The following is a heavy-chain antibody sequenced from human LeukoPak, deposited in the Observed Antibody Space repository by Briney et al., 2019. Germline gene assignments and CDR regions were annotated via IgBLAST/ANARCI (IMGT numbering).Heavy chain of an antibody. CDR2: ISGNGGST. CDR3: ARNTGQTSGYSYGFNY. CDR1: GFTFSIYA. D-gene: IGHD5-18*01. V-gene: IGHV3-23*01. J-gene: IGHJ4*02. Sequence: PGGSLRLSCAASGFTFSIYAMSWVRQAPGKGLDSFTDISGNGGSTYYADSVKGRFTISRDNSKITLFLQMNSLRAEDTAVYYCARNTGQTSGYSYGFNYWGQGTLVTVSS.